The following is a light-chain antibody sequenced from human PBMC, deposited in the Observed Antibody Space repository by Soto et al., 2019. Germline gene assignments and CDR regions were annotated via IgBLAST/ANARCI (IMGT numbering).Light chain of an antibody. V-gene: IGKV3-15*01. CDR3: QQYANWPKT. J-gene: IGKJ1*01. CDR1: QGIGNA. CDR2: GAS. Sequence: MTQSPSSLSASVGDRVTISCRASQGIGNALGWYQQKSGQAPRLLIYGASTRAAGVPARFSGSGSGTEFTLTISSLQSADIAVYFCQQYANWPKTFGQGTKVDI.